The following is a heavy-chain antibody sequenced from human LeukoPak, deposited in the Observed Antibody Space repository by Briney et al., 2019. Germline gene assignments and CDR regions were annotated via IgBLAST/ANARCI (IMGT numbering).Heavy chain of an antibody. CDR1: GFSLSTSGVG. Sequence: SGPRLVNPTQPLTLTCTFSGFSLSTSGVGVGWVRQPPGKALEWLALMYWNDDKRYSPSLKSRLTITKDTSKNQLVLTMTNMDPVDTATYYSAHNSGQLLCLDYWGQGTLVTVSS. D-gene: IGHD2-2*01. CDR2: MYWNDDK. J-gene: IGHJ4*02. V-gene: IGHV2-5*01. CDR3: AHNSGQLLCLDY.